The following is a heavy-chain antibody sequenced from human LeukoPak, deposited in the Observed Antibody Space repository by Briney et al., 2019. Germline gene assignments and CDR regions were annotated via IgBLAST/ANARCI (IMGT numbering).Heavy chain of an antibody. CDR1: GGSISSGDYY. CDR3: AREYYYYYGMDV. Sequence: SQTMSLTCTVSGGSISSGDYYWNWIRQPPGKGLEWIGYIYYSGSTYYNPSLKSPVTISVDTSKNQFSLKLSSVTAADTAVYYCAREYYYYYGMDVWGQRTTAADSS. V-gene: IGHV4-30-4*01. CDR2: IYYSGST. J-gene: IGHJ6*02.